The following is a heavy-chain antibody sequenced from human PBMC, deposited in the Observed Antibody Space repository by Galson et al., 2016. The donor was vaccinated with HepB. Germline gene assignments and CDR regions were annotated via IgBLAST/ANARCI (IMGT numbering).Heavy chain of an antibody. CDR3: ARGDYYYGMDV. Sequence: SVKVSCKASGYTFTGHYMHWVRQAPGQGLEWVGRININSGDTIYAQNFQGWVTMTRDTSISTAYMELKRLRSDDTAVYYWARGDYYYGMDVWGQGTTVTVSS. CDR1: GYTFTGHY. CDR2: ININSGDT. J-gene: IGHJ6*02. V-gene: IGHV1-2*04.